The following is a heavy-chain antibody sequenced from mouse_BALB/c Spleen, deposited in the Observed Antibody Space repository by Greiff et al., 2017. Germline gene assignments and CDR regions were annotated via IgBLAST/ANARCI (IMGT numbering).Heavy chain of an antibody. CDR1: GFTFSSYG. D-gene: IGHD1-1*01. V-gene: IGHV5-6-3*01. Sequence: EVKLVESGGGLVQPGGSLKLSCAASGFTFSSYGMSWVRQTPDKRLELVATINSNGGSTYYPDSVKGRFTISRDNAKNTLYLQMSSLKSEDTAMYYCARLLYYFDYWGQGTTLTVSS. J-gene: IGHJ2*01. CDR2: INSNGGST. CDR3: ARLLYYFDY.